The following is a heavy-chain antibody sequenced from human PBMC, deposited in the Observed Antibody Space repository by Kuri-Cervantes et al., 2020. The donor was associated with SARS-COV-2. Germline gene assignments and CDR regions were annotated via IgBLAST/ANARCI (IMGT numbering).Heavy chain of an antibody. CDR1: GYTFTGYY. D-gene: IGHD3-3*01. CDR2: INPNSGGT. CDR3: ARQNWVEWLLSDDAFDI. J-gene: IGHJ3*02. V-gene: IGHV1-2*02. Sequence: ASVKVSCKASGYTFTGYYMHWVRQAPGQGLEWMGWINPNSGGTNYAQKLQGRVTMTRDTSISTAYMELSRLRSDDTAVYYCARQNWVEWLLSDDAFDIWGQGTMVTVSS.